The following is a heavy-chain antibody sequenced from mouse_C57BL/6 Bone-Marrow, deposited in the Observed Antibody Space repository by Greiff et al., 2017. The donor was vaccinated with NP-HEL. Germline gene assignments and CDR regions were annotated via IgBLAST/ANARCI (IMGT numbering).Heavy chain of an antibody. Sequence: VMLVESGPGLVQPSQSLSITCTVSGFSLTSYGVHWVRQSPGKGLEWLGVIWRGGSTDYNAAFMSRLSITKDNSKSQVFFKMNSLQADDTAIYYCAKRGYYGSRGYYYAMDYWGQGTSVTVSS. V-gene: IGHV2-5*01. CDR3: AKRGYYGSRGYYYAMDY. J-gene: IGHJ4*01. CDR1: GFSLTSYG. D-gene: IGHD1-1*01. CDR2: IWRGGST.